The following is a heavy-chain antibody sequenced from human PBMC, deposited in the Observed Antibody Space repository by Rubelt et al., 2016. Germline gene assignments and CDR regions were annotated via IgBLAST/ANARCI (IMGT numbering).Heavy chain of an antibody. Sequence: QVQLQQWGAGLLKPSETLSLTCAVYGGSFSGYYWSWIRQPPGKGLAWIGEINHSGSTNYNPSLKSRVTRSVDTSKNQFALKLGSVTAADTAVYYCASSEYSSSPFGYWGQGTLVTVSS. V-gene: IGHV4-34*01. CDR2: INHSGST. J-gene: IGHJ4*02. CDR3: ASSEYSSSPFGY. CDR1: GGSFSGYY. D-gene: IGHD6-6*01.